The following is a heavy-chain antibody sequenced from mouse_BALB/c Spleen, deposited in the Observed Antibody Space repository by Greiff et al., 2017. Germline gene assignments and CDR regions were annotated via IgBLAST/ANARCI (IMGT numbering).Heavy chain of an antibody. V-gene: IGHV5-6*01. CDR2: ISSGGSYT. Sequence: EVQLVESGGDLVKPGGSLKLSCAASGFTFSSYGMSWVRQTPDKRLEWVATISSGGSYTYYPDSVKGRFTISRDNAKNTLYLQMSSLKSEDTAMYYCAGYDYGTWFAYWGQGTLVTVSA. J-gene: IGHJ3*01. CDR3: AGYDYGTWFAY. D-gene: IGHD2-4*01. CDR1: GFTFSSYG.